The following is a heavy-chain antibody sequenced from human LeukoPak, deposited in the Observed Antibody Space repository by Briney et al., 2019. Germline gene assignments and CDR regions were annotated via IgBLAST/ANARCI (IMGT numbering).Heavy chain of an antibody. CDR1: GLTFSTYA. J-gene: IGHJ4*02. D-gene: IGHD6-13*01. CDR2: ISGSGGST. CDR3: AKALEQETVIALDS. Sequence: GGSLRLSCAASGLTFSTYAMSWVRQAPGKGLEWVSAISGSGGSTYYADSVKGRFNISRDNSKNTLYLQMNSLRAEDTSIYFCAKALEQETVIALDSWGQGTLVTVSS. V-gene: IGHV3-23*01.